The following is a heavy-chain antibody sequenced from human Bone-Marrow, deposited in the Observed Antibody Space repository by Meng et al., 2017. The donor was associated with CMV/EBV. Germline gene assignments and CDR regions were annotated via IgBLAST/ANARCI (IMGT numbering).Heavy chain of an antibody. J-gene: IGHJ6*02. V-gene: IGHV3-30*04. CDR3: ARDRAFYSGYASNYYYYYGMDV. D-gene: IGHD5-12*01. Sequence: GESLKISCAASGFTFSSHAMHWVRQAPGKGLEWVAVISYDGTNKYYADSVKGRFTISRDNSKNTLYLQMNSLRAEDTAVYYCARDRAFYSGYASNYYYYYGMDVWGQGPTVTVSS. CDR1: GFTFSSHA. CDR2: ISYDGTNK.